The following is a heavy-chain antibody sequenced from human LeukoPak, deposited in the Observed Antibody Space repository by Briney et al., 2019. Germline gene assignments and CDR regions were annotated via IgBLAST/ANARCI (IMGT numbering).Heavy chain of an antibody. CDR2: IIPIFGTA. J-gene: IGHJ4*02. D-gene: IGHD3-16*01. Sequence: ASAKVSCKASGGTFSSYAISWVRQAPGQGLEWMGGIIPIFGTANYAQKLQGRDTMTTDTSTSTAYMELRSLRSDDTAVYYCARGSSYGFSMGYWGQGTLVTVSS. V-gene: IGHV1-69*05. CDR1: GGTFSSYA. CDR3: ARGSSYGFSMGY.